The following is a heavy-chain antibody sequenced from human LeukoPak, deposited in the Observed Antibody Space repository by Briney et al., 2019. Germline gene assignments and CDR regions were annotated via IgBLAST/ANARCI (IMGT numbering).Heavy chain of an antibody. D-gene: IGHD3-10*01. Sequence: ASVKVSCKASGYTFTAYYMHWVRQAPGQGLEWMGWINPNSDGTNYAQKFQGRVTISADKSISTAYLQWSSLKASDTAMYYCARRMVRGVMHGMDVWGQGTTVTVSS. CDR1: GYTFTAYY. J-gene: IGHJ6*02. CDR2: INPNSDGT. V-gene: IGHV1-2*02. CDR3: ARRMVRGVMHGMDV.